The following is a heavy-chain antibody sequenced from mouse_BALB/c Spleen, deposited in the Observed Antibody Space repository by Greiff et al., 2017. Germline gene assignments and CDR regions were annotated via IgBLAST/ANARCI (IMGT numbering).Heavy chain of an antibody. Sequence: VQLQQSGPELVKPGASVKMSCKASGYTFTSYVMHWVKQKPEQGLEWIGYINPYNDGTKYNEKFKGKATLTSDKSSSTAYMELSSLTSEDSAVYYCAREGGLRPAWFAYWGQGTLVTVSA. J-gene: IGHJ3*01. CDR2: INPYNDGT. CDR1: GYTFTSYV. D-gene: IGHD1-2*01. CDR3: AREGGLRPAWFAY. V-gene: IGHV1-14*01.